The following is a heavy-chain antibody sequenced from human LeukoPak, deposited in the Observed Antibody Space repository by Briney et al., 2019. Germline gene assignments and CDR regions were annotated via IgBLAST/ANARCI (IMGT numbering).Heavy chain of an antibody. D-gene: IGHD4/OR15-4a*01. J-gene: IGHJ4*02. CDR2: IKSKADGETT. CDR1: RFTFINAW. CDR3: AIDEPNYAPYDFDY. Sequence: GGSLRLSCAASRFTFINAWMNWVRQAPGKGLEWVGRIKSKADGETTDYAAPVKGRFTISRDDSNNMVCLQMSSLKVEDTAVYYCAIDEPNYAPYDFDYWGQGTLVTVSS. V-gene: IGHV3-15*01.